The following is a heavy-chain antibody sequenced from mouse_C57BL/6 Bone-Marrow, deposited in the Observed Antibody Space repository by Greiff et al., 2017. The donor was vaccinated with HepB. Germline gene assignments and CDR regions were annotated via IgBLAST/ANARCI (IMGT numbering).Heavy chain of an antibody. V-gene: IGHV3-6*01. CDR1: GYSITSGYY. CDR2: ISYDGSN. Sequence: ESGPGLVKPSQSLSLTCSVTGYSITSGYYWNWIRQFPGNKLEWMGYISYDGSNNYNPSLKNRISITRYTSKNQFFLKLNSVTTEDTATYYCARGGRGFDYWGQGTTLTVAS. D-gene: IGHD3-3*01. CDR3: ARGGRGFDY. J-gene: IGHJ2*01.